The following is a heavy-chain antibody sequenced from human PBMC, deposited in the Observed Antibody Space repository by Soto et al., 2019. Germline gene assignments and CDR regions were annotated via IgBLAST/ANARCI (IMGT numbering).Heavy chain of an antibody. CDR1: GFTFSSYA. CDR3: AKSTNGWRGGLGSFDI. V-gene: IGHV3-23*01. Sequence: GGSLRLSCAASGFTFSSYAMSWVRQAPGKGLEWVSAISGSGGSTYYADSVKGRFTISRDNSKNTLYLQMNSLRAEDTAVYYCAKSTNGWRGGLGSFDIWGQGTMVTVSS. CDR2: ISGSGGST. D-gene: IGHD3-16*01. J-gene: IGHJ3*02.